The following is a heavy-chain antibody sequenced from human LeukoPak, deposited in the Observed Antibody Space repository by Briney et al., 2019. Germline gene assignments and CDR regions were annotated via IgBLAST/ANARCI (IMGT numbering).Heavy chain of an antibody. CDR2: IYYSGST. J-gene: IGHJ5*02. Sequence: SETLSLTCTVSGDSISSYYWGWIRQPPGKGLEWIRSIYYSGSTYYNPSLKSRVTISVDTSKNQFSLKLSSVTAADTAVYYCARVKYGDATGGFDPWGQGTLVTVSS. V-gene: IGHV4-39*07. D-gene: IGHD4-17*01. CDR3: ARVKYGDATGGFDP. CDR1: GDSISSYY.